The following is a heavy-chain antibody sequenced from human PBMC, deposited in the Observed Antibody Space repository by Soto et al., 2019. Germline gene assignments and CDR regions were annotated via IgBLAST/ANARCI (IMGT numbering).Heavy chain of an antibody. CDR1: GGSISSYY. CDR3: ARDGVVVPAAHYGMDV. CDR2: IYTSGST. Sequence: QVQLQESGPGLVKPSETLSLTCTVSGGSISSYYWSWIRQPAGKGLEWIGRIYTSGSTNYNPSLKSRVTMSVDTSKNQFSLKLSSVTAADTAVYYCARDGVVVPAAHYGMDVWGQGTTVTVSS. V-gene: IGHV4-4*07. J-gene: IGHJ6*02. D-gene: IGHD2-2*01.